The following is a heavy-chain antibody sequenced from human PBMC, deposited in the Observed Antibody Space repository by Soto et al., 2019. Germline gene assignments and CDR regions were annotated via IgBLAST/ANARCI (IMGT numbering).Heavy chain of an antibody. CDR1: GFSRTSPGMC. J-gene: IGHJ6*02. Sequence: GPTLVNPTETLTLTCSFSGFSRTSPGMCVSWIRQSPGKALEWLAPMEMDDDDNFYSTSLKTRLTISKDTRKNEVVLTLYNIEQADTATYSCARFIRGPRRFNGMDVWGQGTTVTVSS. V-gene: IGHV2-70*13. CDR2: MEMDDDDN. D-gene: IGHD3-10*01. CDR3: ARFIRGPRRFNGMDV.